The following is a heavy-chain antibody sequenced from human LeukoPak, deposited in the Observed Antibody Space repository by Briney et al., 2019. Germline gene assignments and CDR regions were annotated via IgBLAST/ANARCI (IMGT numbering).Heavy chain of an antibody. J-gene: IGHJ6*02. Sequence: PEGSLRLTCEASGFNLSDYYMSWIRQAPGEGLEWVLSISGSGSTIYYADSLKGRFTISRDNAKNSMWLQMNSLRADDTAVYYCARAVRGYSYGLDVWGQGTTVTVSS. V-gene: IGHV3-11*01. CDR1: GFNLSDYY. CDR3: ARAVRGYSYGLDV. D-gene: IGHD6-19*01. CDR2: ISGSGSTI.